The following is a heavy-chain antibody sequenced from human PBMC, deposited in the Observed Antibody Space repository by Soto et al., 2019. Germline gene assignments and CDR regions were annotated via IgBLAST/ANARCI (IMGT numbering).Heavy chain of an antibody. CDR2: ISYDGSNK. Sequence: HPGGSLRLSCAASGFTFGSYAMHWVRQAPGKGLEWVAVISYDGSNKYYADSVKGRFTISRDNSKNTLYLQMNSLRAEDTAVYYCASGIRSAAAVYSKYSNGAWRRCTPDTDP. J-gene: IGHJ5*02. CDR1: GFTFGSYA. V-gene: IGHV3-30-3*01. CDR3: ASGIRSAAAVYSKYSNGAWRRCTPDTDP. D-gene: IGHD5-18*01.